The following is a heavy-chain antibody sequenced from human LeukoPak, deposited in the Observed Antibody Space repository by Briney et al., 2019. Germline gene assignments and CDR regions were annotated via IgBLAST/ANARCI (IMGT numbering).Heavy chain of an antibody. CDR2: IIPILGIA. V-gene: IGHV1-69*04. CDR3: ARDYKTYYYDSSGYYPTYFLYDY. Sequence: ASVKVSCKASGGTFSSYAISWVRQAPGQGLEWMGRIIPILGIANYAQKFQGRVTITADKSTSTAYMELSSLRSEDTAVYYCARDYKTYYYDSSGYYPTYFLYDYGGREPLATVS. D-gene: IGHD3-22*01. CDR1: GGTFSSYA. J-gene: IGHJ4*02.